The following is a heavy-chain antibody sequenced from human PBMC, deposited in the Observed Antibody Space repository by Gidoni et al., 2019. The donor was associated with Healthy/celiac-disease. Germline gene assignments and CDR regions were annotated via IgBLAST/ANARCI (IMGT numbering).Heavy chain of an antibody. V-gene: IGHV1-3*01. CDR1: GYTFTSYA. CDR3: ARLRSSGYYFDY. Sequence: QVQLVQSGAEVKKPGASVKVSCKASGYTFTSYAMHWVRQAPGQRLEWMGWINAGNGNTKYSQKFQGRVTITRDTSASTAYMELSSLRSEDTAVYYCARLRSSGYYFDYWGQGTLVTVSS. D-gene: IGHD1-26*01. CDR2: INAGNGNT. J-gene: IGHJ4*02.